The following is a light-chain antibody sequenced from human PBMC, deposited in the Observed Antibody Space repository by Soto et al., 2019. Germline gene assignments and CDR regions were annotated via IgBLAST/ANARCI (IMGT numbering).Light chain of an antibody. Sequence: EIVMTQSPATLSLSPGERAAHSCRASQSINSELAWYQQKPGQPPRLLIYGASTRATGVPARFTVSESGSEFTLTISGLQSEDFAVYYCQQGHNWPLTFGQGIRLEI. CDR2: GAS. J-gene: IGKJ2*01. CDR3: QQGHNWPLT. CDR1: QSINSE. V-gene: IGKV3-15*01.